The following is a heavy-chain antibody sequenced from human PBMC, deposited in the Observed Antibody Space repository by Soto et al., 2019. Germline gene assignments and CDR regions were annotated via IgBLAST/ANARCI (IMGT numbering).Heavy chain of an antibody. Sequence: SETLSLTCTVSGGSVSSGSYYWSWIRQPPGKGLEWIGDINHSGSTNYNPSLKSRVTISVDTSKNQFSLKLSSVTAADTAVYYCARVRRYDLPDYWGQGTLVTVSS. D-gene: IGHD5-12*01. CDR1: GGSVSSGSYY. CDR3: ARVRRYDLPDY. J-gene: IGHJ4*02. CDR2: INHSGST. V-gene: IGHV4-61*01.